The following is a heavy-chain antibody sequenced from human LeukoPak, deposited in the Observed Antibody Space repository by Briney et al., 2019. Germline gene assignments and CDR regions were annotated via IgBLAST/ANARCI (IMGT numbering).Heavy chain of an antibody. J-gene: IGHJ4*02. D-gene: IGHD4-17*01. CDR1: GFSFSTFW. CDR2: IIQDGSQK. CDR3: ARDKSYGDSEDY. V-gene: IGHV3-7*05. Sequence: GGSLRLSCTASGFSFSTFWMSWVRQAPAKGLEWVANIIQDGSQKYYVDSVKGRFTISRDNAKNSLYLQMNSLRAEDTAVYYCARDKSYGDSEDYWGQGTLVTVSS.